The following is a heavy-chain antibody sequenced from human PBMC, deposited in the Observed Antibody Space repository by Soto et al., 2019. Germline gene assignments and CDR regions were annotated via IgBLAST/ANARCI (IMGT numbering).Heavy chain of an antibody. CDR3: VRHAQWIIRAY. Sequence: PSETLSLTCTVSGGSISSSSYYWGWIRQPPGKGLEWIGSIYYSGDTYYNPSLQSRLTILVDTSKNQFSLKLSSVTAADTAVYYCVRHAQWIIRAYWGQGSLVTVSS. J-gene: IGHJ4*02. V-gene: IGHV4-39*01. CDR2: IYYSGDT. CDR1: GGSISSSSYY. D-gene: IGHD5-12*01.